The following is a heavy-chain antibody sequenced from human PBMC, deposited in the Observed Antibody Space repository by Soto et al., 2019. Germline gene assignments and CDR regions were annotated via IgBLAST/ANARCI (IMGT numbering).Heavy chain of an antibody. D-gene: IGHD3-22*01. CDR2: ISGSGGST. V-gene: IGHV3-23*01. CDR3: EKDRRYYYDSSGYYLLDY. J-gene: IGHJ4*02. Sequence: EVQLLESGGGLVQPGGSLRLSCAASGFTFSSYAMSWVRQAPGKGLEWVSAISGSGGSTYYADSVKGRFTISRDNSKNTLYLQMNSLRAEDTAVYYCEKDRRYYYDSSGYYLLDYWGQGTLVTVSS. CDR1: GFTFSSYA.